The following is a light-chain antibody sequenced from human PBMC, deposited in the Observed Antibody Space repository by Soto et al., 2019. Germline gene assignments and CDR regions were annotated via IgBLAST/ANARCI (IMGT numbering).Light chain of an antibody. CDR1: QSIRSY. CDR3: QQSYSTPS. CDR2: AAS. J-gene: IGKJ3*01. V-gene: IGKV1-39*01. Sequence: DIQMNQSPSSLSAYVGDRVTITCRASQSIRSYLNWYQQKPGKAPKLLIYAASSLQSGVPSRFSGSGSETDFTRTISSLQPEDCATYYCQQSYSTPSFGPETKVDIK.